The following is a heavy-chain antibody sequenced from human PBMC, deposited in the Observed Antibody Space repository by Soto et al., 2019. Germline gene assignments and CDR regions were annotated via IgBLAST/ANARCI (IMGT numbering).Heavy chain of an antibody. D-gene: IGHD5-18*01. CDR1: GGSISSYY. CDR3: AREAFEGTDTAMVI. Sequence: NPSETLSLTCTVSGGSISSYYWSWIRQPPGKGLEWIGYIYYSGSTNYNPSPKSRVTISVDTSKNQFSLKLSSVTAADTAVYYCAREAFEGTDTAMVIWGLGTLVTVSS. J-gene: IGHJ4*02. V-gene: IGHV4-59*01. CDR2: IYYSGST.